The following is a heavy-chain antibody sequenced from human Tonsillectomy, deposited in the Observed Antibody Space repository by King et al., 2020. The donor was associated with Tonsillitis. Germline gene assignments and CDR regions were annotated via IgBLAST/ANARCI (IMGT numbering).Heavy chain of an antibody. J-gene: IGHJ3*02. CDR3: ARDPLHGDYGDAFDI. CDR1: GGSISSGSYY. V-gene: IGHV4-61*02. CDR2: IYTSGST. D-gene: IGHD4-17*01. Sequence: VQLQESGPGLVKPSQTLSLTCTVSGGSISSGSYYWSWIRQPAGQGLEWIGRIYTSGSTNYNPSLKSRVTMSVDTSKNQFSLKLSSVTAADTAVYYCARDPLHGDYGDAFDIWGQGTMVTVSS.